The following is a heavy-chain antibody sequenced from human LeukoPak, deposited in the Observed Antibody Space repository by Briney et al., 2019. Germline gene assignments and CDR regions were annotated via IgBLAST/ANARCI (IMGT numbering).Heavy chain of an antibody. CDR2: IIPIFGTA. J-gene: IGHJ4*02. D-gene: IGHD4-17*01. Sequence: SVKVSCKASGGTFSSYAISRVRQAPGQGLEWMGGIIPIFGTANYAQKFQGRVTITADKSTSTAYMELSSLRSEDTAVYYCARDTSATVTTVFFDYWGQGTLVTVSS. V-gene: IGHV1-69*06. CDR1: GGTFSSYA. CDR3: ARDTSATVTTVFFDY.